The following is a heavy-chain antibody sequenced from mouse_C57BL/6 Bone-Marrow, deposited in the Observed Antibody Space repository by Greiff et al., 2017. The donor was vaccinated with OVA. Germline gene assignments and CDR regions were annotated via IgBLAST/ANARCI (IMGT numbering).Heavy chain of an antibody. Sequence: EVKLMESGGDLVKPGGSLKLSCAASGFTFSSYGMSWVRQTPDKRLEWVATISSGGSYTYYPDSVKGRFTISRDNAKNTLYLQMSSLKSEDTAMYYCARPGITTVVDYFDYWGQGTTLTVSS. CDR2: ISSGGSYT. V-gene: IGHV5-6*01. CDR3: ARPGITTVVDYFDY. CDR1: GFTFSSYG. D-gene: IGHD1-1*01. J-gene: IGHJ2*01.